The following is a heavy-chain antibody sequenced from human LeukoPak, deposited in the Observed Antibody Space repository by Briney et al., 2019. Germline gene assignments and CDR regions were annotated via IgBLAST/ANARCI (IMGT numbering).Heavy chain of an antibody. V-gene: IGHV4-4*02. J-gene: IGHJ4*02. CDR2: VNLQGCT. Sequence: SETLSLTCDVSGGSITQTNYWTWVRQPPGKGLEWMGEVNLQGCTNYNPSLLRRIAIAVDTSANPFSSQMTSVTAADTALCYCAIEGGSYRPLEYSGQVTLVTASS. D-gene: IGHD3-16*02. CDR3: AIEGGSYRPLEY. CDR1: GGSITQTNY.